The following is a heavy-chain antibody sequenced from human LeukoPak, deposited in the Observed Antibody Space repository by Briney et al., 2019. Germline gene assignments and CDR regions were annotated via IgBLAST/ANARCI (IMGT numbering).Heavy chain of an antibody. CDR3: ARDRPPVYATTGFDY. CDR2: ISSSSSYI. Sequence: PGGSLGLSCAASGFTFSSYSMNWVRQAPGKGLEWVSSISSSSSYIYYADSVKGRFTISRDNAKNSLYLQMNSLRAEDTAVYYCARDRPPVYATTGFDYWGQGTLVTVSS. CDR1: GFTFSSYS. J-gene: IGHJ4*02. D-gene: IGHD2-8*01. V-gene: IGHV3-21*01.